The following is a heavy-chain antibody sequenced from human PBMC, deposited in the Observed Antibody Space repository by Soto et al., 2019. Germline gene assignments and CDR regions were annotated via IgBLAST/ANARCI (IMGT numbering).Heavy chain of an antibody. D-gene: IGHD5-12*01. V-gene: IGHV3-23*01. CDR1: GFTFSSYA. Sequence: GGSLRLSCAASGFTFSSYAMSWVRQAPGKGLEWVSAISGSGGSTYYADSVKGRFTISRDNSKNTLYLQMNSLGAEDTAVYYCAKDLRVGEVATFDYWGQGTLVTVSS. CDR2: ISGSGGST. J-gene: IGHJ4*02. CDR3: AKDLRVGEVATFDY.